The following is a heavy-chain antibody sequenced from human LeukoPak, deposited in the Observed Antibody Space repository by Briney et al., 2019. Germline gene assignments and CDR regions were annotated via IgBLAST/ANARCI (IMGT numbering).Heavy chain of an antibody. J-gene: IGHJ4*02. Sequence: GGSLRLSCEASGFIFSAYAILWVRQAPGKGLDWVSTISDGGSDTHYADSVKGRFTISRDNSKNTLYLPMNSLRAEDTAVYYCAKALYGDYGRFDYWGQGTLVTVSS. V-gene: IGHV3-23*01. CDR1: GFIFSAYA. CDR3: AKALYGDYGRFDY. CDR2: ISDGGSDT. D-gene: IGHD4-17*01.